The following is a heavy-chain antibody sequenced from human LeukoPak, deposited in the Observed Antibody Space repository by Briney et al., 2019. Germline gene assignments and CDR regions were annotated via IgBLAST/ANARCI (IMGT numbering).Heavy chain of an antibody. J-gene: IGHJ4*02. Sequence: ASVKVSCKASGYTFTTYAMHWVRQAPGRRLEWMGWISTGNGYTKYSQKFQGRVTITRDTSASTAYMELSSLRSEDTAVYYCARDVSSWSFDYWGQGTLVTVSS. CDR2: ISTGNGYT. D-gene: IGHD6-13*01. CDR3: ARDVSSWSFDY. CDR1: GYTFTTYA. V-gene: IGHV1-3*04.